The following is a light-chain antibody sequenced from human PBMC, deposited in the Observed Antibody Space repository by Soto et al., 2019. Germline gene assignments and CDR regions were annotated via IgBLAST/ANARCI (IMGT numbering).Light chain of an antibody. V-gene: IGKV1-39*01. CDR1: ERMKNY. CDR2: SAS. CDR3: QQTYMTPIT. J-gene: IGKJ5*01. Sequence: DSPMTQSPSSLSASVADRVTIPCRAGERMKNYLNWYQQKPGRAPKLLIYSASSLQSGIPSRLSGSGSGTDFTDFTLTISSLQPEDFATYYCQQTYMTPITFGQGTRLEI.